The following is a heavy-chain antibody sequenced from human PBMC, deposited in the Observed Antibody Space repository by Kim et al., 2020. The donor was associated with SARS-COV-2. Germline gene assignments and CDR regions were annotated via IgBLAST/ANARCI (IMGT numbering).Heavy chain of an antibody. CDR3: ARDWGAGMDV. D-gene: IGHD3-16*01. V-gene: IGHV3-30*01. J-gene: IGHJ6*02. Sequence: SNKYYADSVKGRFTISRDNSKNTLYLQMNSLRAEDTAVYYCARDWGAGMDVLGQGTTVTVSS. CDR2: SNK.